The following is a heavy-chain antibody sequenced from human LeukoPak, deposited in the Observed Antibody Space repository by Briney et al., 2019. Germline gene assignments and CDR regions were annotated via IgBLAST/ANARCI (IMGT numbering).Heavy chain of an antibody. J-gene: IGHJ6*02. D-gene: IGHD2-15*01. Sequence: SETLSLTCTVSGYSISSGYYWGWIRQPPGKGLEWIGSIYHSGSTYYNPSLKSRVTISVDTSKNQFSLKLSSVTAADTAVYYCARVRGYCSSGSCGMDVWGQGTTVSGSS. CDR3: ARVRGYCSSGSCGMDV. CDR1: GYSISSGYY. CDR2: IYHSGST. V-gene: IGHV4-38-2*02.